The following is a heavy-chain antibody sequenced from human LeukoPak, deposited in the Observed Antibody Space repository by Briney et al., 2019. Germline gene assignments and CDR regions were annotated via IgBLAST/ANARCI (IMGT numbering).Heavy chain of an antibody. CDR2: INHSGST. CDR3: ARGINTYYDFWSGYLYFDY. Sequence: SETLSVTCAVYGGSFSGYYWSWIRQPPGNGLEWIGEINHSGSTNYNPSLKSRVTISVDTSKNQFSLKLSSVTAADTAVYYCARGINTYYDFWSGYLYFDYWGQGTLVTVSS. V-gene: IGHV4-34*01. J-gene: IGHJ4*02. CDR1: GGSFSGYY. D-gene: IGHD3-3*01.